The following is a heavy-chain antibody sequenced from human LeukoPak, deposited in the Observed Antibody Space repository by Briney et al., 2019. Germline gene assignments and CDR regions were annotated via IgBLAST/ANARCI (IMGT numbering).Heavy chain of an antibody. V-gene: IGHV1-18*01. J-gene: IGHJ5*02. Sequence: GASVKVSCKASGYTFRDFGISWLRQAPGQGLEWMGWISPYSGNTKYAQKVQGRVTMTTDTSRTTAYLDLRNLRSDDTGMYFCAREGGGELSAWFDPWGQGTLVIVSS. CDR1: GYTFRDFG. CDR2: ISPYSGNT. CDR3: AREGGGELSAWFDP. D-gene: IGHD3-10*01.